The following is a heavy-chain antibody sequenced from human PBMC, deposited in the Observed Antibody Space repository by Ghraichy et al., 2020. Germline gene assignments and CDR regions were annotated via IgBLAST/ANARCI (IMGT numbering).Heavy chain of an antibody. J-gene: IGHJ5*02. CDR1: GYTFTSYA. Sequence: ASVKVSCKASGYTFTSYAMHWVRQAPGQRLEWMGWINAGNGNTKYSQKFQGRVTITRDTSASTAYMELSSLRSEDTAVYYCASPRDYGSGSYYGPFDPWGQGTLVTVSS. V-gene: IGHV1-3*01. CDR2: INAGNGNT. D-gene: IGHD3-10*01. CDR3: ASPRDYGSGSYYGPFDP.